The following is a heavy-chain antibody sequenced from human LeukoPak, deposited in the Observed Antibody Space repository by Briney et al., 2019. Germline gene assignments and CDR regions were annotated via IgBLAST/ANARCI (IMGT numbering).Heavy chain of an antibody. D-gene: IGHD6-6*01. CDR2: MYNSVSI. CDR1: GYSIRNGDY. J-gene: IGHJ4*02. Sequence: PSETLSLTCVVSGYSIRNGDYWGWIRQSPGKGLEWIAGMYNSVSIHYNPSIKSRVTILVDTSKNEFSLKTRSVTAADTAVYYCARNSSSGFFDYWGQGTLATVSS. CDR3: ARNSSSGFFDY. V-gene: IGHV4-38-2*01.